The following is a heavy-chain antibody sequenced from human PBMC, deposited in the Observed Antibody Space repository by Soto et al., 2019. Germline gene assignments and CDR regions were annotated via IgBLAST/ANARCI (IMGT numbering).Heavy chain of an antibody. CDR2: ISAYNGKT. Sequence: QVQLEQSGAEVKKPGASVKVSCKASGYTFTSYGISWVRQAPGQGLEWMGWISAYNGKTNYAKKLQGRVTMTTDTTTSTAHMELRSLRSGDTAVYYCASLTMAQDAFDIWGQGTMVTVSS. CDR3: ASLTMAQDAFDI. CDR1: GYTFTSYG. J-gene: IGHJ3*02. D-gene: IGHD3-10*01. V-gene: IGHV1-18*01.